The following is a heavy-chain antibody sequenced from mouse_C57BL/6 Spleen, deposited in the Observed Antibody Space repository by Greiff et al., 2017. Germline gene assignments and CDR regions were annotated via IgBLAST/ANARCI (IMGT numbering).Heavy chain of an antibody. J-gene: IGHJ3*01. D-gene: IGHD1-1*01. CDR2: IDPETGGT. CDR3: TRYPWFAY. Sequence: VKLMESGAELVRPGASVTLSCKASGYTFTDYEMHWVKQTPVHGLEWIGAIDPETGGTAYNQKFKGQAILTADKSSSTAYMELRSLTSADSAVYYCTRYPWFAYWGQGTLVTVSA. CDR1: GYTFTDYE. V-gene: IGHV1-15*01.